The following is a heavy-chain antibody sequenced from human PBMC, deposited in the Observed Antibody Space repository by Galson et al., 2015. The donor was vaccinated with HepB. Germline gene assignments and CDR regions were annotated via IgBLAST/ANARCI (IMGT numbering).Heavy chain of an antibody. V-gene: IGHV1-45*02. Sequence: SVKVSCKASGYTFTYRYLHWVRQAPGQALEWMGWITPFNGNTNYAQKFQDRVTITRDRSMSTAYMELSSLRSEDTAMYYCAWLLPPNDAFDIWGQGTMVTVSS. D-gene: IGHD6-19*01. CDR2: ITPFNGNT. J-gene: IGHJ3*02. CDR3: AWLLPPNDAFDI. CDR1: GYTFTYRY.